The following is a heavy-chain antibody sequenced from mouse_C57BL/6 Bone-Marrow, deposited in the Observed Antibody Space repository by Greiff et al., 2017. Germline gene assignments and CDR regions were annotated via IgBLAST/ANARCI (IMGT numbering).Heavy chain of an antibody. CDR2: INPSSGYP. V-gene: IGHV1-7*01. Sequence: VQLQQSGAELAKPGASVKLSCKASGYTFTSYWMHWVKQRPGQGLEWIGYINPSSGYPKYNQKFKDKATLTVDKSSSTAYMQLSSLTSEDSAVYDCARCDGYSAAMDYWGQGTTVTVSS. CDR3: ARCDGYSAAMDY. CDR1: GYTFTSYW. D-gene: IGHD2-3*01. J-gene: IGHJ4*01.